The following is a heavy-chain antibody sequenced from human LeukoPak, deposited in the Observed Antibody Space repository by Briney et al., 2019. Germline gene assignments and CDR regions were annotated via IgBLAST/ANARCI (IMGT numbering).Heavy chain of an antibody. V-gene: IGHV1-69*02. D-gene: IGHD3-22*01. CDR1: GGTFSSYT. Sequence: SVKVSCKASGGTFSSYTISWVRQAPGQGLEWMGRIIPILGIANYAQKFQGRVTITADKSTSTAYMELSSLRSEDTAVYYCASRLKGADSSGYEDYWGQGTLVTVSS. CDR2: IIPILGIA. CDR3: ASRLKGADSSGYEDY. J-gene: IGHJ4*02.